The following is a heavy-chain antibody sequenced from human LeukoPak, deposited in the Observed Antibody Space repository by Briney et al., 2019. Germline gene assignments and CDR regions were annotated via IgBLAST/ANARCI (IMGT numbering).Heavy chain of an antibody. CDR3: ARDDSSGYTYYFDY. CDR1: GFTFRSYG. J-gene: IGHJ4*02. D-gene: IGHD3-22*01. Sequence: SGGSLRLSCAASGFTFRSYGMHWVRQAPGKGLEWVALISYDGNNKYYADSVKGRFTISRDNAKNSLYLQMNSLRAEDTAVYYCARDDSSGYTYYFDYWGQGTLVTVSS. CDR2: ISYDGNNK. V-gene: IGHV3-30*03.